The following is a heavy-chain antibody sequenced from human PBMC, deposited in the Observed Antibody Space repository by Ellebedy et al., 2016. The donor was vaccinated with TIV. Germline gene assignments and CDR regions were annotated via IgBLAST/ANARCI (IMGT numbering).Heavy chain of an antibody. V-gene: IGHV1-46*01. J-gene: IGHJ4*02. Sequence: ASVKVSCXASGFTFTNYYMHWVRQAPGQGLEWMGIIYPDGVTTTYAQKFQGRVSITRDTSTGTFSIELSSLRSEDTALYYCARDANDAFDYWGQGTLVTVSS. CDR3: ARDANDAFDY. D-gene: IGHD1-1*01. CDR1: GFTFTNYY. CDR2: IYPDGVTT.